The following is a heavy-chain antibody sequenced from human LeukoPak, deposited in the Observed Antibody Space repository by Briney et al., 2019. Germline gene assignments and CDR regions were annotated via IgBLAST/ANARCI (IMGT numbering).Heavy chain of an antibody. Sequence: ASVKVSCKASGYTFTSYAMHWVRQAPGQRLEWMGGINAGNGNTKYSQKFQGRVTITSDTSASTAYMELSSLRSEDTAVYYCARRSIAAAGTFDPWGQGTLVTVSS. D-gene: IGHD6-13*01. J-gene: IGHJ5*02. CDR2: INAGNGNT. CDR3: ARRSIAAAGTFDP. CDR1: GYTFTSYA. V-gene: IGHV1-3*01.